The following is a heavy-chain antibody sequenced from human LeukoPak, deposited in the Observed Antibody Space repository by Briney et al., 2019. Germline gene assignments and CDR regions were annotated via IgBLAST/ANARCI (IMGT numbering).Heavy chain of an antibody. D-gene: IGHD5-18*01. J-gene: IGHJ4*02. V-gene: IGHV3-15*01. CDR1: GFTFNNAW. Sequence: KPGGSLRLSCAASGFTFNNAWMSWVRLAPGKGLEWVGRIKSKTDGGTADYAAPVKGRFTISRDESKNMVFLQMNSLKIADTALYFCATEADTAMALPKNWGQGTLVTVSS. CDR3: ATEADTAMALPKN. CDR2: IKSKTDGGTA.